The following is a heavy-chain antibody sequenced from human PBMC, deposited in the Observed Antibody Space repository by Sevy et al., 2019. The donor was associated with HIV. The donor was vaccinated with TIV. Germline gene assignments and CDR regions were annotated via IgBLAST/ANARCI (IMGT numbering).Heavy chain of an antibody. J-gene: IGHJ4*02. CDR3: ARHVDMTTLIGGLYYYDS. CDR2: IYPRDSVT. CDR1: GYKFITYW. V-gene: IGHV5-51*01. D-gene: IGHD4-4*01. Sequence: GESLKISCRASGYKFITYWIGWARQMPGKGLEWMGMIYPRDSVTRDSPSFQGQVTSSADTSFNTAYLQWSSLKASDTAMYFCARHVDMTTLIGGLYYYDSWGQGTLVTVSS.